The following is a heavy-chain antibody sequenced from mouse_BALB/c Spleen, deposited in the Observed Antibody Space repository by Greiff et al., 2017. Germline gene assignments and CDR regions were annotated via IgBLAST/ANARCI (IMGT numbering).Heavy chain of an antibody. Sequence: QVQLKESGPGLVAPSQSLSITCTVSGFSLTDYGVSWIRQPPGKGLEWLGVIWGGGSTYYNSALKSRLSISKDNSKSQVFLKMHSLQTDDTAMYYCAKHREPDGNYVDAMDYWGQGTSVTVSS. CDR2: IWGGGST. CDR1: GFSLTDYG. CDR3: AKHREPDGNYVDAMDY. D-gene: IGHD2-1*01. J-gene: IGHJ4*01. V-gene: IGHV2-6-5*01.